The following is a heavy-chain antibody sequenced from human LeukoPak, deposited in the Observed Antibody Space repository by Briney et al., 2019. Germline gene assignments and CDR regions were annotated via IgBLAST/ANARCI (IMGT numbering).Heavy chain of an antibody. CDR3: AKDKHNWGSDY. CDR1: GFSFSGTY. Sequence: HAGGSLRLSCAASGFSFSGTYMSWVRQALGEGPEWVSGINKNGDETYYVDSVKGRFTISRDNSKNMLLLQINSLRAEDTAVYYCAKDKHNWGSDYWGQGTLVTVSS. V-gene: IGHV3-23*01. CDR2: INKNGDET. J-gene: IGHJ4*02. D-gene: IGHD7-27*01.